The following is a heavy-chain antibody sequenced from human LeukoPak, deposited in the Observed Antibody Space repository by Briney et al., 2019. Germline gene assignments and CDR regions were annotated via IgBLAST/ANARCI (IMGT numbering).Heavy chain of an antibody. Sequence: GGSLSLSCAASGFTFSTYGMNWVRQAPGKGLEWVSYISSVITTVYYADSVKGRFTISRDNARNSLYLQMNSLRDEDTAVYYCARGTYYSDCCGQGTLVTVSS. CDR2: ISSVITTV. V-gene: IGHV3-48*02. CDR1: GFTFSTYG. J-gene: IGHJ4*02. CDR3: ARGTYYSDC.